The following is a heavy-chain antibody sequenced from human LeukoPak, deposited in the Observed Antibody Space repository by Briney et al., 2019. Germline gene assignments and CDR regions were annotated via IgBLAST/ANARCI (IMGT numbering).Heavy chain of an antibody. D-gene: IGHD3-10*01. CDR2: ISWNSGSI. CDR3: AKDMVTLVRGVIFN. V-gene: IGHV3-9*01. Sequence: GGSLRLSCAGSGFMFDDYAMHWVRQAPGKGLEWVSGISWNSGSIGYADSVKGRFTISRDNAKNSLYLQMNSLRAEDTALYYCAKDMVTLVRGVIFNWGQGTLVTVSS. CDR1: GFMFDDYA. J-gene: IGHJ4*02.